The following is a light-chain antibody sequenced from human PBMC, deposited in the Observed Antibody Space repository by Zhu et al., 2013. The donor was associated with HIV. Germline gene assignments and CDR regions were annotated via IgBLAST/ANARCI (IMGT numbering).Light chain of an antibody. CDR3: QQYNSYPRT. CDR1: QSISTW. J-gene: IGKJ1*01. V-gene: IGKV1-5*01. Sequence: DIQMTQSPSTLSASVGDRVTISCRASQSISTWLAWYQQKPGKAPKLLIYDASTLETGVPLRFRGSGSGTEFTLTISSLQPEDSATYYCQQYNSYPRTFGQGTKVEIK. CDR2: DAS.